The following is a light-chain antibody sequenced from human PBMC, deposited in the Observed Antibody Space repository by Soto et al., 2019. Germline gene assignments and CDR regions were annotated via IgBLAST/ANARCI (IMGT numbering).Light chain of an antibody. CDR3: SSYPSSSTPYV. CDR1: SSDVGGYNY. J-gene: IGLJ1*01. CDR2: EVS. Sequence: QSALTQPASVSGSPGQAITISCTGTSSDVGGYNYVSWYQQHPGKAPKLMIYEVSNRPSGVSNRFSGSKSGNTASLTISGLQAEDEADYYSSSYPSSSTPYVFGTGTKLTVL. V-gene: IGLV2-14*01.